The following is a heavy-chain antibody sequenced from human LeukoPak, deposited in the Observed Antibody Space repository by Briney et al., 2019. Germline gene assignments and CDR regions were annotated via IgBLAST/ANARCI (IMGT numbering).Heavy chain of an antibody. Sequence: ASVKVSCKVSAYTLTELSMHWVRQAPGKGLEWMGGFDPEDGETIYAQKFQGRVTMTEDTSTDTAYMELSSLRSEDTAVYYCATAHIVATIGNWFDPWGQGTLVTVSS. V-gene: IGHV1-24*01. CDR2: FDPEDGET. CDR1: AYTLTELS. D-gene: IGHD5-12*01. J-gene: IGHJ5*02. CDR3: ATAHIVATIGNWFDP.